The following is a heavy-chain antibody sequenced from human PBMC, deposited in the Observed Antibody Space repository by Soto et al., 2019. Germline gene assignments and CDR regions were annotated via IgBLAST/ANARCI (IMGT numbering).Heavy chain of an antibody. CDR3: ARFVRHQLPTIDF. CDR2: MNPESRNT. V-gene: IGHV1-8*01. CDR1: GYTFTSYD. Sequence: QVQLVQSGAEVKEPGASVRVSCKASGYTFTSYDINWVRQATGQGLEWMGWMNPESRNTGYAQKFQGRVTMTRDTSISTAYMELTSLRSEDTAVYYCARFVRHQLPTIDFWGQGTLLTVSS. D-gene: IGHD2-2*01. J-gene: IGHJ4*02.